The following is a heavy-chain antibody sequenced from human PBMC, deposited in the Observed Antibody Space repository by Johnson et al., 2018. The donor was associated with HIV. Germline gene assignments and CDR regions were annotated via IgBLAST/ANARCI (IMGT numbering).Heavy chain of an antibody. CDR2: ISYDGSNK. J-gene: IGHJ3*02. D-gene: IGHD1-1*01. CDR1: GFTFSSYA. Sequence: QVQLVESGGGVVQPGRSLRLSCAASGFTFSSYAMHWVRQAPGKGLEWVAVISYDGSNKYYADSVKGRFTISRDNSKNTLYLQMNSLRAEDTAVYYCASRYTVDAFDICGQGTMVTVSS. V-gene: IGHV3-30-3*01. CDR3: ASRYTVDAFDI.